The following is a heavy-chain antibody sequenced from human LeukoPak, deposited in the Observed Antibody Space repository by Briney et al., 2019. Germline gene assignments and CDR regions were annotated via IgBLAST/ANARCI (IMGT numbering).Heavy chain of an antibody. V-gene: IGHV3-23*01. CDR2: ISGSGGST. J-gene: IGHJ4*02. Sequence: GGSLRLSCAASGFTFSSYAMSWVRQAPGKELEWVSAISGSGGSTYYADSVRGRFTISRDNSKNTLYLQMNSLRAEDTAVYYCAKTRLAAALPTFDYWGQGTLVTVSS. CDR3: AKTRLAAALPTFDY. CDR1: GFTFSSYA. D-gene: IGHD6-13*01.